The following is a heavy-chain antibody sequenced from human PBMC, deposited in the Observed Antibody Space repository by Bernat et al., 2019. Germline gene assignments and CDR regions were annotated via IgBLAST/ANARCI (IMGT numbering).Heavy chain of an antibody. CDR2: ISYDGSNK. CDR1: GFTFSNYG. D-gene: IGHD6-13*01. Sequence: QVQLVESGGGVVQPGRSLRLSCAASGFTFSNYGMHWVRQAPGKGLEWVAVISYDGSNKYYADSVKGRFTISRDNSKNTLYLQMNSLRAEDTAVYYCAGSEGYSSSWRPKGGAFDIWGQGTMVTVSS. CDR3: AGSEGYSSSWRPKGGAFDI. J-gene: IGHJ3*02. V-gene: IGHV3-30*03.